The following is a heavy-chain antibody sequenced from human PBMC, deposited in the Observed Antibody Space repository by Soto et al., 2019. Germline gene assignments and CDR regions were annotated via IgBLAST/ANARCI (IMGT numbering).Heavy chain of an antibody. Sequence: QITLKESGPTLVRPPQTLTLTCTFSGFSLTSGVGVGWIRQPPGKALEWLALKYWDDDKRYSPSLKNRLTITRDTSKNQVVLTTTNVCPVDTATYFDAHSDPEIVPVGWHGGFHYWGQGTLVTVSS. D-gene: IGHD5-12*01. CDR2: KYWDDDK. CDR1: GFSLTSGVG. J-gene: IGHJ4*02. CDR3: AHSDPEIVPVGWHGGFHY. V-gene: IGHV2-5*02.